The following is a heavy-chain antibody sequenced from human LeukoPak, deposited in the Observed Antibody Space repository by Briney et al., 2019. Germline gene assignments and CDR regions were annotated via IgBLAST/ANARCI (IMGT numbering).Heavy chain of an antibody. CDR3: TGYNYGYFDY. D-gene: IGHD5-18*01. CDR2: IYTSGNT. J-gene: IGHJ4*02. V-gene: IGHV4-4*07. Sequence: SETLSLTCTVSGDSISSFFWYWIRQPAGKGLEWIGRIYTSGNTNYNPSLKSRVTTSVDTSKNQFSLKLSSVTAADTAVYYCTGYNYGYFDYWGQGTLVTVSS. CDR1: GDSISSFF.